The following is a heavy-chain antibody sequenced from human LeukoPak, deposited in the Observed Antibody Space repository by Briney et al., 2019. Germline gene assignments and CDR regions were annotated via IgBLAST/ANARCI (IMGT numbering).Heavy chain of an antibody. D-gene: IGHD3-3*01. CDR3: ARGGYQFLEWLFDY. Sequence: GGSLRLSCAASGFTFSNAWMSWVRQAPGKGLEWVGRIKSKTDGGTTDYAAPVKGRFTISREDSKNTLHLQMNSLRAEDTAVYYCARGGYQFLEWLFDYWGQGTLVTVSS. CDR2: IKSKTDGGTT. J-gene: IGHJ4*02. V-gene: IGHV3-15*01. CDR1: GFTFSNAW.